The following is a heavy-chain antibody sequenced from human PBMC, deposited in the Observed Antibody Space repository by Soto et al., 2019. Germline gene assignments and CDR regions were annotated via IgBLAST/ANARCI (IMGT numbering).Heavy chain of an antibody. V-gene: IGHV4-34*01. J-gene: IGHJ4*02. CDR1: GGSFIGYY. CDR2: INHSGST. Sequence: ASETLSLTCAVYGGSFIGYYSSWILQPPWKGLEWIGEINHSGSTNYNPSLKSRVTISVDTSKNQFSLKLSSVTAADTAVYYCARLDDSGYQPDYWGQGTLVTVSS. D-gene: IGHD5-12*01. CDR3: ARLDDSGYQPDY.